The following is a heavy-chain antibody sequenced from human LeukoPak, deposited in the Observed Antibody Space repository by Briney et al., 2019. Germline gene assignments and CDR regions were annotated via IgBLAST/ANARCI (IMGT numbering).Heavy chain of an antibody. CDR1: GFTFSIYW. CDR3: AREDGYYYDSSGYSTLFDY. V-gene: IGHV3-7*01. Sequence: GGSLRLSCAASGFTFSIYWMSWVRQAPGKGLEWVANINQDGSQKYYVDSVKGRFTISRDNAKNSFFLQMNSLRAEDTAVYYCAREDGYYYDSSGYSTLFDYWGQGTLVTVSS. D-gene: IGHD3-22*01. J-gene: IGHJ4*02. CDR2: INQDGSQK.